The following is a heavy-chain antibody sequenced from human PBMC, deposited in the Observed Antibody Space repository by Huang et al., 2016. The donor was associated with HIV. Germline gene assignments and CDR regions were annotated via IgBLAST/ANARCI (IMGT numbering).Heavy chain of an antibody. J-gene: IGHJ4*02. CDR3: VQVRGDTSGWFIG. CDR2: ISGSGDRT. D-gene: IGHD6-19*01. V-gene: IGHV3-23*01. Sequence: EVQLLESGGGLVQPGGSLRLSCAASGLTFSSYAMSWVRQAPGKGLKWVSGISGSGDRTYYADSVKCRFTISRDNSKNTWYLQMNSLRAEDTALYYCVQVRGDTSGWFIGWGQGTLVTVSS. CDR1: GLTFSSYA.